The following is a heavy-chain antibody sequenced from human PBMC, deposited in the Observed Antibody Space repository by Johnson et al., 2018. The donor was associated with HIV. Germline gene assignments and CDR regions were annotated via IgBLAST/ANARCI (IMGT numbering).Heavy chain of an antibody. J-gene: IGHJ3*02. CDR1: GFTFSSYA. Sequence: QVQLVESGGGLVQPGGSLRLSCAASGFTFSSYAMHWVRQAPGKGLEWVAVIAYDGGNKYYADSVKGRFTISRDNSKNTVYQQMNSLRAEDTAVYYCARERNMIVVDDDAFDIWGQGTMVTVSS. V-gene: IGHV3-30-3*01. CDR2: IAYDGGNK. CDR3: ARERNMIVVDDDAFDI. D-gene: IGHD3-22*01.